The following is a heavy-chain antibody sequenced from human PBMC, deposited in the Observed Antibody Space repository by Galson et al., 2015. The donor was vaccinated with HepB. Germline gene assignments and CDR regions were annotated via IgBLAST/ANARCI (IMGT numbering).Heavy chain of an antibody. Sequence: SVKVSCKVSGYTLTELSMHWVRQAPGKGLEWMGGFDPEDGETIYAQKFQGRVTMTEDTSTDTAYMELSSLRSEDTAVYYCATDEKGGGSYHGYYYYGMDVWGQGTTVTVSS. CDR3: ATDEKGGGSYHGYYYYGMDV. CDR2: FDPEDGET. CDR1: GYTLTELS. V-gene: IGHV1-24*01. D-gene: IGHD1-26*01. J-gene: IGHJ6*02.